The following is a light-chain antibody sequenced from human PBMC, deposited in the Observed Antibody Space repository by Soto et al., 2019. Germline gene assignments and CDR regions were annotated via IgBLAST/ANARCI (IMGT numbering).Light chain of an antibody. Sequence: QSALTQPPSASGSPGQSVTISCTGTSSDVGSYNYVSWYQQHPGKAPKLMIYEVSKRPSGVPDRFSGSKSGNTASLTVSGLQAEDEAEYYCSSYAGSNIVLGGGTKVTVL. CDR1: SSDVGSYNY. CDR3: SSYAGSNIV. J-gene: IGLJ2*01. CDR2: EVS. V-gene: IGLV2-8*01.